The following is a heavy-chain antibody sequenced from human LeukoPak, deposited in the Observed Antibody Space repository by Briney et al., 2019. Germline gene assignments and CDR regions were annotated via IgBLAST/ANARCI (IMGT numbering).Heavy chain of an antibody. Sequence: GGSLRLSCAASGFTFSSYEMNWVRQAPGKGLEWVSYISSSGSTIYYADSVKGRFTISRDNAKNSLYLQMNSLRAEDTAVYYCAKDLDSYYFDYWGQGTLVTVSS. V-gene: IGHV3-48*03. CDR3: AKDLDSYYFDY. CDR1: GFTFSSYE. D-gene: IGHD6-6*01. CDR2: ISSSGSTI. J-gene: IGHJ4*02.